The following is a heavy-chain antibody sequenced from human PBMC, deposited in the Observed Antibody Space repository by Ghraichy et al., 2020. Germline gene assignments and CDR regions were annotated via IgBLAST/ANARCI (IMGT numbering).Heavy chain of an antibody. CDR2: IIPIFGTA. V-gene: IGHV1-69*13. D-gene: IGHD3-22*01. CDR1: GGTFSSYA. CDR3: ARDSYLSYDSSGPQGGYYYYMDV. J-gene: IGHJ6*03. Sequence: SVKVSCKASGGTFSSYAISWVRQAPGQGLEWMGGIIPIFGTANYAQKFQGRVTITADESTSTAYMELSSLRSEDTAVYYCARDSYLSYDSSGPQGGYYYYMDVWAKGPRSPSP.